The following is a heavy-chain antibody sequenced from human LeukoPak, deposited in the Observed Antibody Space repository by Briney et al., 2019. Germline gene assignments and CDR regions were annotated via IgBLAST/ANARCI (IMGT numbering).Heavy chain of an antibody. CDR2: IFVSGST. Sequence: PSETLSLTCTVSGASISSYYWNWIRQPAGKGLEWIGRIFVSGSTNYNPSLRSRVTMSVDTSKHQVSLTLRSLTAADTAVYYCAREATESITMIVVVPPGYFQDWGQGTLVTVSS. V-gene: IGHV4-4*07. J-gene: IGHJ1*01. CDR3: AREATESITMIVVVPPGYFQD. D-gene: IGHD3-22*01. CDR1: GASISSYY.